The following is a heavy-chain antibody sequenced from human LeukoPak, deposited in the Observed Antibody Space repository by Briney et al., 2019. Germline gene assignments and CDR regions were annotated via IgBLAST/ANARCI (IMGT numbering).Heavy chain of an antibody. J-gene: IGHJ4*02. Sequence: GGSLRLSCAASGFTFSSSAMHWVRQAPGKGLEWVAVISYDGNNKYYADSVKGRFTISRDNSKNTLYLQMNSLRAEDTAVYYCAKGPLLWDWGQGTLVTVSS. CDR3: AKGPLLWD. CDR1: GFTFSSSA. V-gene: IGHV3-30*04. D-gene: IGHD2/OR15-2a*01. CDR2: ISYDGNNK.